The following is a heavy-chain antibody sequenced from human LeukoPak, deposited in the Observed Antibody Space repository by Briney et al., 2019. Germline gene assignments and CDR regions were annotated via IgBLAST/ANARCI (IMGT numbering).Heavy chain of an antibody. J-gene: IGHJ5*02. CDR1: GLTFSSYA. D-gene: IGHD2-2*01. Sequence: GGSLRLSCAASGLTFSSYAMSWVRQAPGKGLEWVSAISGSGGSTYYADSVKGRFTISRDNSKNTLYLQMNSLRAEDTAVYYCAKADVYCSSTSCYSGWFDPWGQGTLVTVSS. V-gene: IGHV3-23*01. CDR3: AKADVYCSSTSCYSGWFDP. CDR2: ISGSGGST.